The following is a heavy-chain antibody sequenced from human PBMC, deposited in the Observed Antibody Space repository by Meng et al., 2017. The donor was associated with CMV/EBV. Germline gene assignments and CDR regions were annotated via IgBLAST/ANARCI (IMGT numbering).Heavy chain of an antibody. V-gene: IGHV3-9*01. Sequence: SLKISCAASGFTFSSYAMHWVRQAPGKGLEWVSGISWNSGSIGYADSVKGRFTISRDNAKNSLYLQMNSLRAEDTAVYYCARDYYDSSGYYDYWGQGTLVTVSS. D-gene: IGHD3-22*01. CDR1: GFTFSSYA. J-gene: IGHJ4*02. CDR3: ARDYYDSSGYYDY. CDR2: ISWNSGSI.